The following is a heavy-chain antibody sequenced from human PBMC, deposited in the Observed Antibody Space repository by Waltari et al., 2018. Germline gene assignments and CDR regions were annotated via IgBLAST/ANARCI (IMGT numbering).Heavy chain of an antibody. D-gene: IGHD1-1*01. Sequence: QVQLQESGPGLVKPSETLSLTCTVSGGSISSYYWSWIRQPPGKGLEWIGYIYYSGSTHSNPAPRSRVTISLDTSKNQFSRKLGSVTAAATAVIYWAREAGSPTLYYYYRDAWGKGTPVTVSS. CDR3: AREAGSPTLYYYYRDA. CDR2: IYYSGST. CDR1: GGSISSYY. V-gene: IGHV4-59*01. J-gene: IGHJ6*03.